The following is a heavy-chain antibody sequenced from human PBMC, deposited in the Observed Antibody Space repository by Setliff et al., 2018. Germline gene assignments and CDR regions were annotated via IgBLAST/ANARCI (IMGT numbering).Heavy chain of an antibody. D-gene: IGHD5-18*01. CDR2: IKQDGSEK. CDR3: AVTLSFPIQSPFDP. CDR1: GFAFSTYR. V-gene: IGHV3-7*01. Sequence: GGSLRLSCAASGFAFSTYRMNWVRQAPGKGLEWVANIKQDGSEKYYVDSVKGRFTISRDNAKNSLYLQMNSLRAEDTAVYYCAVTLSFPIQSPFDPWGQGTLVTVSS. J-gene: IGHJ5*02.